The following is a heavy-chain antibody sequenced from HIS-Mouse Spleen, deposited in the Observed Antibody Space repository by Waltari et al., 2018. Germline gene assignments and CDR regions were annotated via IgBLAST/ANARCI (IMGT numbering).Heavy chain of an antibody. V-gene: IGHV4-39*07. J-gene: IGHJ2*01. CDR3: AREIPYSSSWYDWYFDL. CDR1: GGSISSSSYY. CDR2: IYYSGST. Sequence: QLQLQESGPGLVKPSETLSLTCTVAGGSISSSSYYWGWIRQPPGKGLEWIGGIYYSGSTDNNPSLKGRVTISVDTSKNQFSVKLSSVTAADTAVYYCAREIPYSSSWYDWYFDLGGRGTLVTVSS. D-gene: IGHD6-13*01.